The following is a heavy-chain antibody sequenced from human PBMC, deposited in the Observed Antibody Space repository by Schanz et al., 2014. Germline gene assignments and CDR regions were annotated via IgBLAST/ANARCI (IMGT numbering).Heavy chain of an antibody. CDR1: GFTFSGSV. D-gene: IGHD6-19*01. V-gene: IGHV3-7*04. Sequence: DVQLVESGGGLVQPGGSLRLSCVASGFTFSGSVMHWVRQASGKGLEWVANIKQDESERSYVDSVKGRFTISRDNAKNSLYLQMNSLRAEDTAVYYCARGSQWLVMGMTNYFDYWGQGSLVTVSS. J-gene: IGHJ4*02. CDR2: IKQDESER. CDR3: ARGSQWLVMGMTNYFDY.